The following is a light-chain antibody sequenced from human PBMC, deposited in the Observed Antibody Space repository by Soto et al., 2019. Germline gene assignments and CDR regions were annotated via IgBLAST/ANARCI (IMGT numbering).Light chain of an antibody. CDR3: QQYNNWPRT. CDR2: GAS. J-gene: IGKJ1*01. Sequence: EVVMTQSPAALSVSPGERATLSCRASQSVGTNLAWYQQKPGQAPRPLIYGASTRATGVPARFSGSGSGTEFTLTISSLQYEDFAVYYCQQYNNWPRTFGQGTKVDIK. V-gene: IGKV3-15*01. CDR1: QSVGTN.